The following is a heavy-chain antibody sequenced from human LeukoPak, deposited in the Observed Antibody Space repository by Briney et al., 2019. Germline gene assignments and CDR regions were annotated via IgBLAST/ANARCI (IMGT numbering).Heavy chain of an antibody. J-gene: IGHJ4*02. D-gene: IGHD2-21*02. Sequence: SETLSLTCTVSGGSISSYYWSWIRQPPGKGLEWIGYIYSSGSTDCNPSLKSRITISVDTSKNQFSLKLSSVTVADTAVYYCARFAYCGGHCWYYFDYWGQGTLVTVSS. V-gene: IGHV4-59*01. CDR2: IYSSGST. CDR3: ARFAYCGGHCWYYFDY. CDR1: GGSISSYY.